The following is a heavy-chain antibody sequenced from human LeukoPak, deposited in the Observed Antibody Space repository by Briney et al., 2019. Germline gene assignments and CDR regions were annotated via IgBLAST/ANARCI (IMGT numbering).Heavy chain of an antibody. Sequence: GGSLRLSCAASGFTFSSYAMIWVRQAPGKGLEWVSAISGSGGSTYYADSVKGRFTISRDNSKNTLYLQMNSLRAEDTAVYYCAKDRLGGGLGSSGDFDYWGQGTLVTVSS. D-gene: IGHD3-10*01. CDR3: AKDRLGGGLGSSGDFDY. J-gene: IGHJ4*02. CDR2: ISGSGGST. V-gene: IGHV3-23*01. CDR1: GFTFSSYA.